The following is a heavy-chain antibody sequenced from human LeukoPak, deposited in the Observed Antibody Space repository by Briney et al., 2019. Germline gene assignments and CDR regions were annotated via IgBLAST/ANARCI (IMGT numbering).Heavy chain of an antibody. V-gene: IGHV1-18*01. CDR2: ISAYNGNT. CDR1: GYTFTSYG. D-gene: IGHD3-22*01. J-gene: IGHJ4*02. CDR3: ARDLHYYDSSGYYWSY. Sequence: GAPVKVSCKASGYTFTSYGISWVRQAPGQGLEWMGWISAYNGNTNYAQKLQGRVTMTTDTSTSTAYMELRSLRSDDTAVYYCARDLHYYDSSGYYWSYWGQGTLVTVSS.